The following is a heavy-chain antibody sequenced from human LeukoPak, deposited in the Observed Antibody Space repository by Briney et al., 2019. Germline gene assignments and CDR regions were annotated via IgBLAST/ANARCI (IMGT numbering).Heavy chain of an antibody. V-gene: IGHV3-53*01. CDR3: AREYYYGSWFDP. D-gene: IGHD3-10*01. CDR2: IYSGGST. Sequence: GGSLRLSCAASGFTVSSNYMSWVRQAPGKGPEWVSVIYSGGSTYYADSVEGRFTISRDNSKNTLYLQMNSLRAEDTAVYYCAREYYYGSWFDPWGQGTLVTVSS. CDR1: GFTVSSNY. J-gene: IGHJ5*02.